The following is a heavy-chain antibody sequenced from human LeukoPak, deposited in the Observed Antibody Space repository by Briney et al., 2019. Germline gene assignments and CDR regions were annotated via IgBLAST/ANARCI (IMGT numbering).Heavy chain of an antibody. CDR3: ARDLASTGTQGWFDP. CDR2: LRNDGRSK. D-gene: IGHD6-13*01. V-gene: IGHV3-30*02. Sequence: GGSLRLPCAASGFTFSIYGMHWVRQAPGKGLEWVASLRNDGRSKYYADSVKGRFTISTDNSKNTLYLLMNSLRAEDTAVYYCARDLASTGTQGWFDPWGQGTLVTVSS. J-gene: IGHJ5*02. CDR1: GFTFSIYG.